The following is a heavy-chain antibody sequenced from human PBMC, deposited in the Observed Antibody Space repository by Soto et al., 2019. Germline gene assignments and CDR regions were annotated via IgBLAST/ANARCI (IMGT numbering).Heavy chain of an antibody. CDR1: GYTFTGYY. Sequence: ASVKVSCKASGYTFTGYYMHWVRQAPGQGLEWMGGIIPIFGTANYAQKFQGRVTITADESTSTAYMELSSLRSEDTAVYYCARESYDILTGDYYYYYGMDVWGQGTTVTVSS. CDR3: ARESYDILTGDYYYYYGMDV. D-gene: IGHD3-9*01. V-gene: IGHV1-69*13. CDR2: IIPIFGTA. J-gene: IGHJ6*02.